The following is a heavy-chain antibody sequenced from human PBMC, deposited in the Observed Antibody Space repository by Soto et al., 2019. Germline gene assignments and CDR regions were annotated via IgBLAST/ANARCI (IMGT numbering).Heavy chain of an antibody. J-gene: IGHJ3*02. CDR2: IYYSGST. CDR3: ARDLRGAYYYDNSGRAFDI. V-gene: IGHV4-61*01. D-gene: IGHD3-22*01. Sequence: TSETLSLTCTVSGGSVSSRNYYWSWIRQPPGKGLEWIGYIYYSGSTNYNPSLKSRVTISVDTSKDQFSLKLNSVTAADTAVYYCARDLRGAYYYDNSGRAFDIWGQGTMVTVSS. CDR1: GGSVSSRNYY.